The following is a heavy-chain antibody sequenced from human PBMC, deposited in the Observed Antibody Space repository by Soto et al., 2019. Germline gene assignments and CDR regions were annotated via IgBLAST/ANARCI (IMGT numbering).Heavy chain of an antibody. CDR3: GRGGSDSPMAPGY. V-gene: IGHV3-30*03. Sequence: GGSLRLSCAASGFTFSTYVMHWVRQAPGKGLEWVALISEDGGKKYYADSVKGRFTISRDNSKDLLYLQMNSLRAEDTAVYYCGRGGSDSPMAPGYWGQGTLVTVSS. D-gene: IGHD5-18*01. J-gene: IGHJ4*02. CDR2: ISEDGGKK. CDR1: GFTFSTYV.